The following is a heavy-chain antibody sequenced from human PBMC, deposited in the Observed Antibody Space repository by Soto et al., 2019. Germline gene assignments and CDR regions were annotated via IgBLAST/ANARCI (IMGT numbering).Heavy chain of an antibody. Sequence: ASVKVSCKASGYTFTSYGISWVRQAPGQGPEWMGWISGHNGNTNHPQSLQGRVTMTTDTSRNTAYMELRSLRSDDTAVYYCARHRFNYYDNTVYYSFDHWCRGTLVTVSS. D-gene: IGHD3-22*01. CDR2: ISGHNGNT. J-gene: IGHJ4*02. CDR3: ARHRFNYYDNTVYYSFDH. V-gene: IGHV1-18*01. CDR1: GYTFTSYG.